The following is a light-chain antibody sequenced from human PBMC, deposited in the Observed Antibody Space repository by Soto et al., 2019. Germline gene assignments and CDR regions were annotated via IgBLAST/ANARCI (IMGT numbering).Light chain of an antibody. J-gene: IGLJ1*01. CDR1: SSDIGGYNY. CDR2: EVS. Sequence: QSVLTQPASVSGSPGQSITISRTGTSSDIGGYNYVSWYQQHPGKVPKFMIYEVSNRPSGVSDRFSGSKSGNTASLTISGLQAEDEADYYCSSYTSSNTFVFGTGTKVTVL. CDR3: SSYTSSNTFV. V-gene: IGLV2-14*01.